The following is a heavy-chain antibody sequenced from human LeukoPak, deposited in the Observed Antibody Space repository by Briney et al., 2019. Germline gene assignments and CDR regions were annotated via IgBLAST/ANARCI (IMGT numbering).Heavy chain of an antibody. CDR2: IYYSGST. CDR3: ASGYDRYYFDY. J-gene: IGHJ4*02. Sequence: SETLSPTCTVSGGSISSYYWSWIRQPPGKGLEWIGYIYYSGSTNYNPSLKSRVTISVDTSKNQFSLKLSSVTAADTAVYYCASGYDRYYFDYWGQGTLVTVSS. D-gene: IGHD5-12*01. V-gene: IGHV4-59*08. CDR1: GGSISSYY.